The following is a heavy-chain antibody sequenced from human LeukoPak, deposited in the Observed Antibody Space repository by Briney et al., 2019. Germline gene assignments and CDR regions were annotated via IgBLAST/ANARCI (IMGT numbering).Heavy chain of an antibody. V-gene: IGHV3-48*01. CDR1: GFTFSRFY. CDR3: ARGVSSYDFWL. CDR2: ISSSSSTT. J-gene: IGHJ4*02. Sequence: GGSLRLSCAASGFTFSRFYMNWLRQAPGKGLEWVSYISSSSSTTYHADSVKGRFTISRDNAKNSLYLQMNSLGAEDTAVYCARGVSSYDFWLWGQGTLVTVSS. D-gene: IGHD3-3*01.